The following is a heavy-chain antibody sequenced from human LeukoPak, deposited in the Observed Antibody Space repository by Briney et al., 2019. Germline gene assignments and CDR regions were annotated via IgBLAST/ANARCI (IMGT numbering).Heavy chain of an antibody. J-gene: IGHJ4*02. D-gene: IGHD3-10*01. Sequence: PGGSLRLSCAASGFTFSSCAMTWVRQPPVKGLEWIGEINHSGGTNYNPSLKSRVTISVDTSKKQFSLKLSSVTAADTAVYYCARGVDYYGVWGQGTLVTVSS. CDR2: INHSGGT. CDR1: GFTFSSCA. V-gene: IGHV4-34*01. CDR3: ARGVDYYGV.